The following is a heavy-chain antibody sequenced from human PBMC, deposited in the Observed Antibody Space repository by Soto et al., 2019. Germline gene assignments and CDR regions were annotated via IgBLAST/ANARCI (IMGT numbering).Heavy chain of an antibody. Sequence: SGPTLVNPTQTLTLTCTFSGFSLSTSGVGVGWIRQPPGKAPEWLALIYWDDDKRYSPSLKSRLTITKDTSKNQVVLTMTNMDPVDTATYYCAHRLDEYFILTGYYMSPWFDPWGQGTLVTVS. J-gene: IGHJ5*02. CDR3: AHRLDEYFILTGYYMSPWFDP. CDR1: GFSLSTSGVG. V-gene: IGHV2-5*02. D-gene: IGHD3-9*01. CDR2: IYWDDDK.